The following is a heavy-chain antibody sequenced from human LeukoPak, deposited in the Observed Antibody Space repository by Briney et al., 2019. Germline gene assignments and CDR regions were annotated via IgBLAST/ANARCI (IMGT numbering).Heavy chain of an antibody. Sequence: SETLSLTCAVYGGSFSGYYWSWIRQPPGKGLEWIGEINHSGSTNYNPSLKSRVTISVDTSKNQFSLKLSSVTAADTAVYYCASLFEEQLAVDYWGQGTLVTVSS. V-gene: IGHV4-34*01. CDR1: GGSFSGYY. D-gene: IGHD6-6*01. J-gene: IGHJ4*02. CDR2: INHSGST. CDR3: ASLFEEQLAVDY.